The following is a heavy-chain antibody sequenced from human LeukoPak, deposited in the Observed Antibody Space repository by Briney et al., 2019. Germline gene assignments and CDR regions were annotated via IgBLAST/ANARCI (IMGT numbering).Heavy chain of an antibody. V-gene: IGHV3-74*01. J-gene: IGHJ4*02. CDR1: GFTFKNSW. CDR2: ISSDGTDR. D-gene: IGHD1-14*01. Sequence: GGSLRLSCVASGFTFKNSWMHWVRQVPGKGLVWISRISSDGTDRKYADSVEGRFAISRDNAKNTLYLQMNNLKTEDTGIYYCARDQTQRGATTVDFWGQGTLVTVSS. CDR3: ARDQTQRGATTVDF.